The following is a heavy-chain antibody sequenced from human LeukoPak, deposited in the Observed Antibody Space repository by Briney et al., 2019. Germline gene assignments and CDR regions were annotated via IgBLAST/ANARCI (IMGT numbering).Heavy chain of an antibody. V-gene: IGHV1-46*01. CDR2: IDPSDGST. CDR3: TRDESGTRRSWFEY. J-gene: IGHJ5*01. CDR1: GYTLTSYY. Sequence: ASVKVSCRASGYTLTSYYMHWVRQAPGQGLEWMGIIDPSDGSTIYAQKFQGRVTMTRDTSTSTVHMELSSLRSDDTAVYYCTRDESGTRRSWFEYWGQGTLVTVSS.